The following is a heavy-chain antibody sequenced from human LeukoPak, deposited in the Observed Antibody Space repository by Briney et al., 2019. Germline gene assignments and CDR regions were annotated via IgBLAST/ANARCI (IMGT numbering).Heavy chain of an antibody. CDR1: GFTFSSYG. Sequence: GGSLRLSCAASGFTFSSYGMHWVRQAPGKGLEWVAVIWYDGSNKYYADSVKGRFTIPRDNSKNTLYLQMNSLRAEDTAVYYCARDDSGGSCIDYWGQGTLVTVSS. V-gene: IGHV3-33*01. CDR3: ARDDSGGSCIDY. CDR2: IWYDGSNK. D-gene: IGHD2-15*01. J-gene: IGHJ4*02.